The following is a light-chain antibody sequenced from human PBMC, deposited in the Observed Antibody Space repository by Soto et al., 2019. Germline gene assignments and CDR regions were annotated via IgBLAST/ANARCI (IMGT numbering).Light chain of an antibody. CDR1: QSISSW. J-gene: IGKJ1*01. CDR2: KAS. Sequence: DIQMTQSPSTLSASVGDRVTITCRASQSISSWLAWYQQKPGKAPKLLIYKASSLESGVPSRFSGSGSGTEFTLTISCMQADDLATYYCLQYDSYPRTFGQVNKVEIK. CDR3: LQYDSYPRT. V-gene: IGKV1-5*03.